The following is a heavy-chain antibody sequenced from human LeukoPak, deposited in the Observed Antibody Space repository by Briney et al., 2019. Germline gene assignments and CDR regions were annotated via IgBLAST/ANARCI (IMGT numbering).Heavy chain of an antibody. CDR3: AKGSSNGRPYYFDY. CDR1: GVTFSSYV. D-gene: IGHD6-19*01. CDR2: ISGSGGGT. J-gene: IGHJ4*02. V-gene: IGHV3-23*01. Sequence: GGSLRLSCEASGVTFSSYVMSWVRQAPGKGPEWVSGISGSGGGTYYADSVKGRFATSRDNSKNTLYLQMNSLRAEDTAVYYCAKGSSNGRPYYFDYWGQGALVTVSS.